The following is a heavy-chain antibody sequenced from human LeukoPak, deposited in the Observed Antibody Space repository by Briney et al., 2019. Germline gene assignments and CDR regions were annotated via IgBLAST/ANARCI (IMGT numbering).Heavy chain of an antibody. CDR2: IIPIFGTA. V-gene: IGHV1-69*01. D-gene: IGHD3-10*01. CDR1: GGTFSSYA. Sequence: SVKVSCKASGGTFSSYAISWVRQAPGQGLEWMGGIIPIFGTANYAQKFQGRVTITADESTSTAYMELSSLRSEDTAVYYCARARARVRGRYYYMDVWGKGTTVTVSS. J-gene: IGHJ6*03. CDR3: ARARARVRGRYYYMDV.